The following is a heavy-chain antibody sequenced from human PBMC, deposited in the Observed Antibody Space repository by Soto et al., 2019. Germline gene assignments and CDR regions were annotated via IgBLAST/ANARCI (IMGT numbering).Heavy chain of an antibody. CDR3: XRXDGYHFNWLDS. CDR1: GYTFASYD. V-gene: IGHV1-8*01. CDR2: MNPNSNNT. Sequence: QVQLVQSGAEVKTPGASVKVSCKASGYTFASYDMNWVRQAPGQGLEWMGWMNPNSNNTGYAQKFQGRLTMTRDIALSIAHMELSSLRNEDTXXYXXXRXDGYHFNWLDSWGQGTLVTVSA. D-gene: IGHD2-21*01. J-gene: IGHJ5*01.